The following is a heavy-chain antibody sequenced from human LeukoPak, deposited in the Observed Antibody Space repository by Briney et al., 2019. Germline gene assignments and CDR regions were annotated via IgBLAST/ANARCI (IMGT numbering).Heavy chain of an antibody. CDR1: GFTFSTYS. CDR3: ASGVRGVMSHFDY. D-gene: IGHD3-10*01. Sequence: GGSLRLSCAASGFTFSTYSMNWVRQPPGKGLEGVSSISSSGSFMYYADSVKGRFTISRDNAKNSLYLQMNSLRAEDTAVYYCASGVRGVMSHFDYWGQGTLVTVSS. V-gene: IGHV3-21*01. CDR2: ISSSGSFM. J-gene: IGHJ4*02.